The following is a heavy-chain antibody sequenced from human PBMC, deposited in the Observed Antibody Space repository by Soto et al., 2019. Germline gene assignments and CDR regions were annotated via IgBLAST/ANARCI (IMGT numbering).Heavy chain of an antibody. CDR2: ISAYNGNT. J-gene: IGHJ4*02. D-gene: IGHD3-9*01. V-gene: IGHV1-18*01. CDR1: GYTFTSYG. CDR3: VVLRYFDWSQAFDY. Sequence: ASVKVSCKASGYTFTSYGISWVRQAPGQGLEWMGWISAYNGNTNYAQKLQGRVTMTTDTSTSTAYMELRSLRSDDTAVYYCVVLRYFDWSQAFDYWGQGTLVTVSS.